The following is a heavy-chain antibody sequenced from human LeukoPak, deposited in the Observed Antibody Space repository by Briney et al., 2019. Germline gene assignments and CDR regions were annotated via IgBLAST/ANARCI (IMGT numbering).Heavy chain of an antibody. Sequence: SETLSLTCTVSGGSISSYYWSWIRQTPGKGLEWIGYIYYSGSTNFNPSLKSRVTISVDTSKNQFSLKLSSVTAADTAVYYCASGYAFWSGGYYFDYWGQGTLVTVSS. D-gene: IGHD3-3*01. V-gene: IGHV4-59*12. CDR3: ASGYAFWSGGYYFDY. J-gene: IGHJ4*02. CDR2: IYYSGST. CDR1: GGSISSYY.